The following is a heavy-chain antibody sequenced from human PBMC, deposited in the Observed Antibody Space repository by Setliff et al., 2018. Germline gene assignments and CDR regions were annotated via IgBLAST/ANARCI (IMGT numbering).Heavy chain of an antibody. CDR3: AREVWNYYDKSWSGYADH. D-gene: IGHD3-3*01. J-gene: IGHJ4*02. V-gene: IGHV3-7*03. CDR1: GFVFSTYD. Sequence: GGSLRLSCAASGFVFSTYDMNWVRQAPGKGLEWVADIRQDGTNKYYADSVKGRFTISRDNAKNSLYLQMNSLRAEDTALYYCAREVWNYYDKSWSGYADHWGQGTLVTVSS. CDR2: IRQDGTNK.